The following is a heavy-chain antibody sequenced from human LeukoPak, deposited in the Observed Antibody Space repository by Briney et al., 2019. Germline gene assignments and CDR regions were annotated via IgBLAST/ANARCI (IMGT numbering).Heavy chain of an antibody. Sequence: SVKVSCKASGGTFSSYAISWVRQAPGQGLEWMGRIIPILGIANYAQKFQGRVTITADKSTSTAYMELSSLRSEDTAVYYCAKALNYYDSSGYLDYWGQGTLVTVSS. D-gene: IGHD3-22*01. V-gene: IGHV1-69*04. CDR1: GGTFSSYA. CDR3: AKALNYYDSSGYLDY. CDR2: IIPILGIA. J-gene: IGHJ4*02.